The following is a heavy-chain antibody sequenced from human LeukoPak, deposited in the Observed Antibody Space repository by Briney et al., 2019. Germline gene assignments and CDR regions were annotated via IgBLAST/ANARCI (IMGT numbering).Heavy chain of an antibody. CDR3: AKYTSGTSYRGLDQ. J-gene: IGHJ4*02. V-gene: IGHV3-23*01. CDR2: IIGSAVNT. Sequence: GGSLRLSCVASGLTVSSYGMSWVRQAPGKGLEWVSTIIGSAVNTYYADSVKGRFTISRDDSKNTVYLQMNSLRAEDTAVYSCAKYTSGTSYRGLDQWGQGTLVTVSS. D-gene: IGHD3-10*01. CDR1: GLTVSSYG.